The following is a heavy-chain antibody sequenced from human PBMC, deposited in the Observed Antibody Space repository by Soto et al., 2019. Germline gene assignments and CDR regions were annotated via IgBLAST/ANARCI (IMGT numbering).Heavy chain of an antibody. CDR1: GGSISSANHF. V-gene: IGHV4-31*03. J-gene: IGHJ4*02. CDR2: IFYSGST. D-gene: IGHD2-15*01. CDR3: ASSPYCSGSACYLDS. Sequence: QVQLQESGPGLVKPSETLSLMCTVSGGSISSANHFWSWIRQHPGKGLEWIGYIFYSGSTYYNPSLKSRIIMSVDTSKNQFSLKLNSVTAADTAVYYCASSPYCSGSACYLDSWGQGTMVTVSS.